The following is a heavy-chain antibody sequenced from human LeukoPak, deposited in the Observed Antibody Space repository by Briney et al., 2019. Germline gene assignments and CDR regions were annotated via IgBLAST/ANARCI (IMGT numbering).Heavy chain of an antibody. V-gene: IGHV1-18*01. Sequence: ASVKVSRKASGYTFTSYGISWVRQAPGQGDEWMGWISAYNGNTNYAQKLQGRVTMTTDTSTSTAYMELRSLRSDDTAVYYCAREIGSGYDWVSDYWGQGTLVTVSS. CDR3: AREIGSGYDWVSDY. D-gene: IGHD5-12*01. J-gene: IGHJ4*02. CDR1: GYTFTSYG. CDR2: ISAYNGNT.